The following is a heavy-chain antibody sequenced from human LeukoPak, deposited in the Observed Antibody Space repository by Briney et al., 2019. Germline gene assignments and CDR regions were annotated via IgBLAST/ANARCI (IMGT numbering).Heavy chain of an antibody. CDR2: IYYSGSA. CDR3: ARGDLVAPFDY. Sequence: PSETLSLTCTVSGDSVTTYYWSWIRQPPGKGLEWLGYIYYSGSATYNPSLKSRVTISVDTSKNQFSLKLSSVTAADTAVYYCARGDLVAPFDYWGQGTLVAVSS. V-gene: IGHV4-59*02. J-gene: IGHJ4*02. D-gene: IGHD2-2*01. CDR1: GDSVTTYY.